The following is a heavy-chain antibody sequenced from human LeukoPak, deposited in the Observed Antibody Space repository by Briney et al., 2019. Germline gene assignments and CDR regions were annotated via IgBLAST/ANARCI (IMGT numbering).Heavy chain of an antibody. D-gene: IGHD1-26*01. CDR2: ISGSGDST. CDR3: ARDASGSYDLDY. Sequence: PGGSLRLSCAASGFTFSTYAMSWVRQAPGKGLEWVSTISGSGDSTYSADSVKGRFTISRDNSKNTLYLQMNSLRAEDTAVYYCARDASGSYDLDYWGQGTLVTVSS. CDR1: GFTFSTYA. V-gene: IGHV3-23*01. J-gene: IGHJ4*02.